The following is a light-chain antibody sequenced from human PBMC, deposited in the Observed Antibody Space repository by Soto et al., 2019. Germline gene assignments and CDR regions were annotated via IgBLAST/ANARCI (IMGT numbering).Light chain of an antibody. CDR1: SSDVGGYNY. Sequence: QSVLTQPPSASGSPGQSVAISCTGTSSDVGGYNYVSWYQQHPGKAPKLMIYEVNKRPSGVPDRFSGSKSGNTASLTVSGLQAEDEADYYCSSYTTSAPYVFGIGTKLTVL. V-gene: IGLV2-8*01. CDR3: SSYTTSAPYV. CDR2: EVN. J-gene: IGLJ1*01.